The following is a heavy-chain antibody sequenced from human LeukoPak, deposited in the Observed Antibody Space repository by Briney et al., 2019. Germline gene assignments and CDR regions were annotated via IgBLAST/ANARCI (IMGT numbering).Heavy chain of an antibody. V-gene: IGHV6-1*01. CDR3: ARGWRDSSGWHFDY. J-gene: IGHJ4*02. CDR1: GDSVSSNSAA. Sequence: PSQTLSLTCAISGDSVSSNSAAWNWIRQSPSRGLEWLGRTYYRSKWYNDHAVSVKSRITINPDTSKNQFSLQLNSVTPEDTAVYYCARGWRDSSGWHFDYWGQGTLVTVSS. D-gene: IGHD6-19*01. CDR2: TYYRSKWYN.